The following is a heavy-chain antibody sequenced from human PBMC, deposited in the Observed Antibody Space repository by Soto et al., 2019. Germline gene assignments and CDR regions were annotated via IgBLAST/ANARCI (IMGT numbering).Heavy chain of an antibody. J-gene: IGHJ6*02. CDR3: AIHCGGDCYSGSTDYYYYGMDV. CDR1: GYTFTGYY. V-gene: IGHV1-2*04. Sequence: ASVKVSCKASGYTFTGYYMHWVRQAPGQGLEWMGWINPNSGGTNYAQKFQGWVTMTRDTSISTAYMELSRLRSDDTAVYYCAIHCGGDCYSGSTDYYYYGMDVWGQGTTVTVSS. D-gene: IGHD2-21*02. CDR2: INPNSGGT.